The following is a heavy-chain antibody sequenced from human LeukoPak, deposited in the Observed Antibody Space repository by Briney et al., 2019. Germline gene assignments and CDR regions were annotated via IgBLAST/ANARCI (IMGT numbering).Heavy chain of an antibody. Sequence: PSETLSLTCTVSGGPISSYYWSWLRQPPGKGLEGIGYIYYSGSTNYNPSLKSRVTISVDTSKNQFSLKLSSVTAADTAVYYCARATLIAAAGNWFDPWGQGTLVTVSS. CDR2: IYYSGST. V-gene: IGHV4-59*01. D-gene: IGHD6-13*01. CDR3: ARATLIAAAGNWFDP. J-gene: IGHJ5*02. CDR1: GGPISSYY.